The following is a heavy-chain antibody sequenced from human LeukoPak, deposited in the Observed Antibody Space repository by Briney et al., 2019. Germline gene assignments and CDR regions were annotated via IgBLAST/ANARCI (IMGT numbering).Heavy chain of an antibody. D-gene: IGHD3-22*01. CDR3: ARGIPQYMIDAFDI. CDR2: IIPIFGTA. CDR1: GGTFSSYA. J-gene: IGHJ3*02. Sequence: GSSVKVSCKASGGTFSSYAISWVRQAPGQGLEWMGGIIPIFGTANYAQKFQGRVTIAADESTSTAYMELSSLRSEDTAVYYCARGIPQYMIDAFDIWGQGTMVTVSS. V-gene: IGHV1-69*01.